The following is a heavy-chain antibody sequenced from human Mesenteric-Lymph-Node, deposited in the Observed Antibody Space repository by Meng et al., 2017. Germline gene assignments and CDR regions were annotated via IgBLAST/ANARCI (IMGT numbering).Heavy chain of an antibody. D-gene: IGHD3-9*01. CDR1: GFTFGDYA. V-gene: IGHV3-49*03. CDR2: IRSKAYGGTT. J-gene: IGHJ3*02. CDR3: TREASYYDILTGYQPAFDI. Sequence: GGSLRLSCTASGFTFGDYAMSWFRQAPGKGLEWVGFIRSKAYGGTTEYAASVKGRFTISRDDSKSIAYLQMNSLKTEDTAVYYCTREASYYDILTGYQPAFDIWGQGTMVTGSS.